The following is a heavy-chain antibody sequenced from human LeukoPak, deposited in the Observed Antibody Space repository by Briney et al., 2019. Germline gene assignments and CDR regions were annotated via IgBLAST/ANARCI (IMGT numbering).Heavy chain of an antibody. CDR3: AKDGWDTIFGVVIISEYYYYGMDV. CDR1: GFTFSSYA. D-gene: IGHD3-3*01. V-gene: IGHV3-23*01. CDR2: ISGSGGST. Sequence: GGSLRLSCAASGFTFSSYAMSWVRQAPGKGLEWVSAISGSGGSTYYADSVKGRFTISRDNSKNTLYLQMNSLRAEDTAVYYCAKDGWDTIFGVVIISEYYYYGMDVWGQGTTVTVSS. J-gene: IGHJ6*02.